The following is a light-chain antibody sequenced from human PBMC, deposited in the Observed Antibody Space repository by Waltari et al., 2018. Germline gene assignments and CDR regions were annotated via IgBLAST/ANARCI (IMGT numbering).Light chain of an antibody. CDR3: SSYTSSSTWV. CDR1: SSDVGGYNY. CDR2: DVS. V-gene: IGLV2-14*01. J-gene: IGLJ3*02. Sequence: QSALTQPASMSGSPGQSITISCTGTSSDVGGYNYVPWYQQHPGKAPKVMIYDVSKRPSGVSNRFSGSKSGNTASLTISGLQAEDEADYYCSSYTSSSTWVFGGGTKLTVL.